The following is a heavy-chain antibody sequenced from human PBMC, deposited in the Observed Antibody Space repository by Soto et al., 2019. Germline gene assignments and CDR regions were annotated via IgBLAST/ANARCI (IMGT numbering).Heavy chain of an antibody. CDR2: IYSGGST. CDR1: GFTVSSNY. CDR3: ARDIIESWGPLQFDY. D-gene: IGHD7-27*01. V-gene: IGHV3-66*02. Sequence: GGSLRLSCAASGFTVSSNYMSWVRQAPGKGLEWVSVIYSGGSTYYANSVKGRFTISRDNSKNTLYLQMSSLRAEDAAVYCCARDIIESWGPLQFDYWGQGTLVTVSS. J-gene: IGHJ4*02.